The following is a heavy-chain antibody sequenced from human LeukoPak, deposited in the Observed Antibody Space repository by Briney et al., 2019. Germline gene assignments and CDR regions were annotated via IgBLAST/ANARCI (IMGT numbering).Heavy chain of an antibody. J-gene: IGHJ3*02. CDR3: ATDGEDSSGTYAFDI. D-gene: IGHD3-22*01. Sequence: ASVKVSCKVSGYTLTELSMLWVRQAPGKGLEWMGGFDPEDGETIYAQKFQGRVTMTEDTSTDTAYMELSSLRSEDTAVYYCATDGEDSSGTYAFDIWGQGTMVTVSS. CDR1: GYTLTELS. V-gene: IGHV1-24*01. CDR2: FDPEDGET.